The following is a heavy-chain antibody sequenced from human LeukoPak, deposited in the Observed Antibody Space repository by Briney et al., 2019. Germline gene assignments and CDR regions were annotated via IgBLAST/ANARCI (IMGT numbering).Heavy chain of an antibody. CDR3: ASHRESSPRLGAFDI. CDR1: GGSISSGGYS. J-gene: IGHJ3*02. Sequence: SQTLSLTCAVSGGSISSGGYSWSWIRQPPGKGLEWIGYIYHSGSTYYNPSLKSRVTISVDRSKNQFSLKLSSVTAADTAVYYCASHRESSPRLGAFDIWGQGTMVTVSS. V-gene: IGHV4-30-2*02. CDR2: IYHSGST. D-gene: IGHD1-26*01.